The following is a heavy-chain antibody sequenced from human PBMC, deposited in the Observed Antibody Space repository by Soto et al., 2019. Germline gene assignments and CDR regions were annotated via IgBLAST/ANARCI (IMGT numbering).Heavy chain of an antibody. Sequence: DVQLVESGGGLVQPGRSLRLSCAASGFTFDDYAMHWVRQAPGKGLEWVSGISWNSGSIGYADSVKGRFTISRDNAKNSLYLQMNSLRAEDTALYYCALAAAGTVDYWGQGTLVTVSS. V-gene: IGHV3-9*01. CDR2: ISWNSGSI. J-gene: IGHJ4*02. CDR1: GFTFDDYA. CDR3: ALAAAGTVDY. D-gene: IGHD6-13*01.